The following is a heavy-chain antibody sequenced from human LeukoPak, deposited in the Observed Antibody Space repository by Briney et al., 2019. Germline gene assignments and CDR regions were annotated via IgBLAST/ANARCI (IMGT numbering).Heavy chain of an antibody. Sequence: GGSLRLSCAASTSDFNYYYMNWIRQAPGKGLEWLSYISDNGKTIFYADSVKGRFTISRDNAGKSLFLQMNSLRAEDTAVYYCTTVLRGPRYQGTMIVVVIPDHFDYWGQGTLVTVSS. CDR3: TTVLRGPRYQGTMIVVVIPDHFDY. V-gene: IGHV3-11*04. CDR2: ISDNGKTI. CDR1: TSDFNYYY. D-gene: IGHD3-22*01. J-gene: IGHJ4*02.